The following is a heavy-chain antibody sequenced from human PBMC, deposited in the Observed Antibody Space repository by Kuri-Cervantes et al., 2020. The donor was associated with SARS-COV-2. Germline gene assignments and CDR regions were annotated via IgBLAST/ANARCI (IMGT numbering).Heavy chain of an antibody. Sequence: SETLSLTCTVSGGSVSSGSYYWSWIRQPPGKGLEWIGYSYDSGSTNYNPSLKSRVTISVDTSKNQFSLKLTSVTAADTAVYYCARVSDGDYVLYAFDIWGQGTMVTVSS. J-gene: IGHJ3*02. CDR3: ARVSDGDYVLYAFDI. V-gene: IGHV4-61*01. D-gene: IGHD4-17*01. CDR2: SYDSGST. CDR1: GGSVSSGSYY.